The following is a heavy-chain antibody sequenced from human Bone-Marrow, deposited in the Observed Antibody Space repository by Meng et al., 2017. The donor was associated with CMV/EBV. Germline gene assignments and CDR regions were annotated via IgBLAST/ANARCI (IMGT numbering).Heavy chain of an antibody. Sequence: SDTLSLNCTVSGGSISSSSYYWGWIRQPPGKGLEWIGSIYYSGSTYYNPSLKSRVTISVDTSKNQFSLKLSSVTAADTAVYYCARVVIISVNAFDIWGQGTMVTVSS. CDR1: GGSISSSSYY. V-gene: IGHV4-39*07. D-gene: IGHD3-3*01. J-gene: IGHJ3*02. CDR3: ARVVIISVNAFDI. CDR2: IYYSGST.